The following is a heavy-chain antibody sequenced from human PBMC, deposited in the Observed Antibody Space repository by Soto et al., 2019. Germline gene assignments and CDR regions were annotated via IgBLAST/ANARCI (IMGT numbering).Heavy chain of an antibody. D-gene: IGHD2-21*02. Sequence: SETLSLTCAVYGGSFSGYYWTWIRQPPGKGLGWIGEINHSGTINFNPSLKSRLTISIDTSKKNFSLKLSSVTDADTAAYYCARADRTLVTSYSLDVWGQGTTVTVSS. CDR2: INHSGTI. V-gene: IGHV4-34*01. J-gene: IGHJ6*02. CDR1: GGSFSGYY. CDR3: ARADRTLVTSYSLDV.